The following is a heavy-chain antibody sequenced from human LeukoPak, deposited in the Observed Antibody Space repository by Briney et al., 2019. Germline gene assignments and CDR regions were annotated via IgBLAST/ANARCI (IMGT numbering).Heavy chain of an antibody. CDR2: ISGSGGST. Sequence: GGSLRLSCAASGFTFSGYAMSWVRQAPGKGLEWVSAISGSGGSTYYADSVKGRFTISRDNSKNTLYLQMNSLRAEDTAVYYCAKDSSKVVPAAHLDYWGQGTLVTVSS. J-gene: IGHJ4*02. V-gene: IGHV3-23*01. CDR1: GFTFSGYA. D-gene: IGHD2-2*01. CDR3: AKDSSKVVPAAHLDY.